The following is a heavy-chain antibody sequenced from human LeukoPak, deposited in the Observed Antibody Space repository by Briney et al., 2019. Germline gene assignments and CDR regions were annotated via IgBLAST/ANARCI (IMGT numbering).Heavy chain of an antibody. CDR2: IWYDGSNK. V-gene: IGHV3-33*01. CDR3: ARFAAGGSYYYYMDV. D-gene: IGHD6-25*01. Sequence: PGRSLRLSCAASGFTFSTYGMHWVRQAPGKGLEWVAVIWYDGSNKYYADSVKGRFTISRDNSKNMLYLQMNSLRAEDTAVFYCARFAAGGSYYYYMDVWGKGTTVTVSS. J-gene: IGHJ6*03. CDR1: GFTFSTYG.